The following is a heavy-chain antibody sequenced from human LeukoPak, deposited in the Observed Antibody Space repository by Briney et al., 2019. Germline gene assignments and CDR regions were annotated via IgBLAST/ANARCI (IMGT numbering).Heavy chain of an antibody. CDR1: GFPVSGNY. Sequence: PWGSLRLSCAVSGFPVSGNYMNWVRQAPGKGLEWVSLIYSDGGTYYADSVKGRFTISRDNSKNALYLQMNSLRTEDTAVYYCAASIVADFWGQGTLVTVSS. D-gene: IGHD5-12*01. V-gene: IGHV3-66*02. J-gene: IGHJ4*02. CDR2: IYSDGGT. CDR3: AASIVADF.